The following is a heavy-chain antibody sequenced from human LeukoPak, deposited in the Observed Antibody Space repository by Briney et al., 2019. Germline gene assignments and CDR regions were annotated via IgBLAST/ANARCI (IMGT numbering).Heavy chain of an antibody. J-gene: IGHJ5*02. CDR2: INSDGSST. CDR1: GSTFSSYW. CDR3: ARDILTGYYQP. Sequence: GGSLRLSCAASGSTFSSYWMHWVRQAPGKGLVWVSRINSDGSSTSYADSVKGRFTISRDNAKNTLYLQMNSLRAEDTAVYYCARDILTGYYQPWGQGTLVTVSS. D-gene: IGHD3-9*01. V-gene: IGHV3-74*01.